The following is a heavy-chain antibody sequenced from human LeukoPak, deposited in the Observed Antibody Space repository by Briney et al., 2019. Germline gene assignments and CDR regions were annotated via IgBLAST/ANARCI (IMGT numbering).Heavy chain of an antibody. CDR2: ISRHGSTK. Sequence: QTGGSLRLSCAASGFTFSSYAMSWIRQAPGKGLEWVAVISRHGSTKIYAASVKGRFTISRDNSKNTMYLQMDSLRPEDTAVYFCAKEYSSGWSYWYFDLWGRGTLVTVSS. D-gene: IGHD6-19*01. CDR1: GFTFSSYA. CDR3: AKEYSSGWSYWYFDL. J-gene: IGHJ2*01. V-gene: IGHV3-30*18.